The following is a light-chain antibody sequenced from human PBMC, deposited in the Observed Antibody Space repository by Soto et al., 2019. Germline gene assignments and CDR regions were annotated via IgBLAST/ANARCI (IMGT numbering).Light chain of an antibody. CDR3: SSYTSSSTLG. CDR2: DVS. V-gene: IGLV2-14*01. CDR1: SSDVGGYNY. Sequence: QSVLTQPASVSGSPGQSITISCTGTSSDVGGYNYVSWYQQHSGKAPKLMIYDVSNRPSGVSNRFSGSKSGNTASLTISGLQAEDEADYYCSSYTSSSTLGFGGGTQLTVL. J-gene: IGLJ7*01.